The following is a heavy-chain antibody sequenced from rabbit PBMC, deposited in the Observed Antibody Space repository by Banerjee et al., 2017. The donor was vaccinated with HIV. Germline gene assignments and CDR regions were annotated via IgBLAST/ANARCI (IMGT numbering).Heavy chain of an antibody. J-gene: IGHJ4*01. CDR1: GFSFSSSYY. Sequence: QEQLVESGGGLVQPEGSLTLTCTASGFSFSSSYYMCWVRQAPGKGLEWIGCIYTDSGSTYYASWAKGRFTISKTSSTTVTLQMTSLTAADTATYFCARAVYLAYRYDLWGPGTLVTVS. CDR3: ARAVYLAYRYDL. D-gene: IGHD7-1*01. CDR2: IYTDSGST. V-gene: IGHV1S45*01.